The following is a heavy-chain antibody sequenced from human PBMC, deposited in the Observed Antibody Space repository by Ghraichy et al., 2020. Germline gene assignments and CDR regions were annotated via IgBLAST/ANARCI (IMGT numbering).Heavy chain of an antibody. CDR2: IKQDGSEK. D-gene: IGHD6-13*01. Sequence: GGSLRLSCAASGFTFSSYWMSWVRQAPGKGLEWVANIKQDGSEKYYVDSVKGRFTISRDNAKNSLYLQMNSLRAEDTAVYYCARGLVPGYSSSWYPSHLHAHYYFDYWGQGTLVTVSS. CDR1: GFTFSSYW. J-gene: IGHJ4*02. CDR3: ARGLVPGYSSSWYPSHLHAHYYFDY. V-gene: IGHV3-7*01.